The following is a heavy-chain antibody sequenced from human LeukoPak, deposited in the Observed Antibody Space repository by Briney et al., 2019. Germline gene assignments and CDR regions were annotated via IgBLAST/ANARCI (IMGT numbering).Heavy chain of an antibody. Sequence: PSETLSLTCTVSGGSISSSSYYWGWIRQPPGKGLEWIGSIYYSGSTYYNPSLKSRVTISVDTSKNQFSLKLSSVTAADTAVYYCARPSWFGESYWFDPWGQGALVTVSS. CDR1: GGSISSSSYY. V-gene: IGHV4-39*01. CDR3: ARPSWFGESYWFDP. CDR2: IYYSGST. J-gene: IGHJ5*02. D-gene: IGHD3-10*01.